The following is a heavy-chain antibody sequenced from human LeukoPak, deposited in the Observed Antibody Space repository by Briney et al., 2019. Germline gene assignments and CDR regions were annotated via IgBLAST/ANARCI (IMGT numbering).Heavy chain of an antibody. CDR2: IYYSGST. Sequence: SETLSLTCTVSGGSISSYYWSWIRQPPGKGLEWIGYIYYSGSTNYNPSLKSRVTISIDTSKNQFSLKLNSVTAADTAMYYCAKSGGYGLIDYWGQGTLVTVSS. D-gene: IGHD1-26*01. J-gene: IGHJ4*02. CDR1: GGSISSYY. V-gene: IGHV4-59*08. CDR3: AKSGGYGLIDY.